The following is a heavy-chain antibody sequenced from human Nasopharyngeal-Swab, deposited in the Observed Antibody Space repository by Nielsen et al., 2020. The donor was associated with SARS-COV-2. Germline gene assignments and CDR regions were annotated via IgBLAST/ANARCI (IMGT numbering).Heavy chain of an antibody. J-gene: IGHJ3*02. CDR2: ISSSSSYT. D-gene: IGHD3-10*01. V-gene: IGHV3-11*06. CDR3: ARDLMVTYYYGSGSYGAFDI. CDR1: GFTFSDYY. Sequence: GESLKISCAASGFTFSDYYMSWIRQAPGKGLEWVSYISSSSSYTNYADSVKGRFTISRDNAKNSLYLQMNSLRAEDTAVYYCARDLMVTYYYGSGSYGAFDIWGQGTMVTVSS.